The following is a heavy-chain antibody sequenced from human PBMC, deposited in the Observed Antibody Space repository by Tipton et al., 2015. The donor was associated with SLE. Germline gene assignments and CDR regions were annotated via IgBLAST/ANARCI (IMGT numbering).Heavy chain of an antibody. CDR2: IYYSGNT. CDR3: ARGGVTVDAFDY. J-gene: IGHJ3*01. Sequence: GLVKPSETLSLTCTVSGGSISSYYWSWIRQPPGKGLEWIGYIYYSGNTYYNPSLKSRVTISVDTSKNQFSLRLSSVTAADTAVYYCARGGVTVDAFDYWGQGTMVTVSS. V-gene: IGHV4-59*12. D-gene: IGHD2-21*02. CDR1: GGSISSYY.